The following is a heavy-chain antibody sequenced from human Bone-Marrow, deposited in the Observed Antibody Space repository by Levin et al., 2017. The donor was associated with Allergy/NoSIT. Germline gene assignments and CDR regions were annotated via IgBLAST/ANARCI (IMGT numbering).Heavy chain of an antibody. CDR2: IYHNGET. J-gene: IGHJ4*02. CDR1: GTSISTYY. D-gene: IGHD5-24*01. Sequence: ASETLSLTCDVSGTSISTYYWTRIRQSPGKGLEWIGNIYHNGETNYNPSLKSRVTISADMSKRQFSLQVTSVTAADTAVYYCARAPRKAWLQPWGPGTLVTVSS. CDR3: ARAPRKAWLQP. V-gene: IGHV4-59*01.